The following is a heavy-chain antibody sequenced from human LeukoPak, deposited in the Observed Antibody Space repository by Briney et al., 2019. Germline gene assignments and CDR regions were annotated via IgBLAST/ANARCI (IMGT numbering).Heavy chain of an antibody. D-gene: IGHD2-15*01. V-gene: IGHV4-59*01. CDR1: GGSISSYY. CDR3: ARSVEGYCSGGSCYSYYYYMDV. Sequence: PSETLSLTCTISGGSISSYYWSWIRQPPGKGLEWIGYIYYSGSTNYNPSLKSRVTISVDTSKNQFSLKLSSVTAADTAVYYCARSVEGYCSGGSCYSYYYYMDVWGKGTTVTVSS. J-gene: IGHJ6*03. CDR2: IYYSGST.